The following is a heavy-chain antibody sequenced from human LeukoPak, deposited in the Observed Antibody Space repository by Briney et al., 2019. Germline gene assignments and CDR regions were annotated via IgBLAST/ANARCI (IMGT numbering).Heavy chain of an antibody. CDR2: INPSGGST. D-gene: IGHD3-22*01. Sequence: ASVKVSCKASGYTFTSYYMHWVRQAPGQELEWMGIINPSGGSTSYAQKFQGRVTITTDESTSTAYMELSSLRSEDTAVYYCARRYYYDSSGYYYFDYWGQGTLVTVSS. J-gene: IGHJ4*02. V-gene: IGHV1-46*01. CDR3: ARRYYYDSSGYYYFDY. CDR1: GYTFTSYY.